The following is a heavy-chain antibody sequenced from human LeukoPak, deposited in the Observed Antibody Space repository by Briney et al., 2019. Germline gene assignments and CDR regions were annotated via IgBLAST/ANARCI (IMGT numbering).Heavy chain of an antibody. Sequence: PGGSLRLSCAAYGFTFSSYWMTWVRQSPGKGLEWVSYISSSGSTIYYADSVKGRFTISRDNAGNSLYLQMNSLRAEDTAVYYCARDNYDSSGPYYFDYWGQGTLVTVSS. V-gene: IGHV3-48*03. CDR3: ARDNYDSSGPYYFDY. J-gene: IGHJ4*02. CDR1: GFTFSSYW. CDR2: ISSSGSTI. D-gene: IGHD3-22*01.